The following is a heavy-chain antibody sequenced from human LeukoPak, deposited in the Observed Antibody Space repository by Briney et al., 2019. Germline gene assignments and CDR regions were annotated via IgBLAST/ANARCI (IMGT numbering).Heavy chain of an antibody. CDR3: ARGNSSSWCYYYYYMDV. D-gene: IGHD6-13*01. V-gene: IGHV4-59*01. J-gene: IGHJ6*03. CDR2: IYYSGST. CDR1: GGSISSYY. Sequence: SETLSLTCTVSGGSISSYYWSWIRQPPGKGLEWIGYIYYSGSTNYNPSLKSRVTISVDTSKNQFSLKLSSVTAADTAVYYCARGNSSSWCYYYYYMDVWGKGTTVTVSS.